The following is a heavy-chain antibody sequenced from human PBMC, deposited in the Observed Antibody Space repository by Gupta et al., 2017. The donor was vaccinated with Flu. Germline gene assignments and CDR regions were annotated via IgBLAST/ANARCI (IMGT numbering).Heavy chain of an antibody. CDR2: INPMSDGK. D-gene: IGHD2-2*02. Sequence: QVRLVQSGAEVKKPGASVKVSCKASGYTFTDNYFPWGRQAPGQGLEWMGRINPMSDGKNYARKFQGRVTMTRDTSISTAYMELTRLRSDDTAVYYCARVYCTSASCYTGLDPWGQGTLVTVSA. CDR3: ARVYCTSASCYTGLDP. V-gene: IGHV1-2*06. CDR1: GYTFTDNY. J-gene: IGHJ5*02.